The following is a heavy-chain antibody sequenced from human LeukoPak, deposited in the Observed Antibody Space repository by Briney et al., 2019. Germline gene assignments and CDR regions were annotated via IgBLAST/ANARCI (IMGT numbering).Heavy chain of an antibody. Sequence: SETLSLTCTVSGGSISTYSWSWIRQPPGMGLEWIGYIYYSGTPNYNSSLKSRVTISVDTSKNQFSLKLSFVTAADTAVYYCARLDSSGYYVDYWGQGTLVTVSS. CDR2: IYYSGTP. CDR1: GGSISTYS. D-gene: IGHD3-22*01. CDR3: ARLDSSGYYVDY. V-gene: IGHV4-59*08. J-gene: IGHJ4*02.